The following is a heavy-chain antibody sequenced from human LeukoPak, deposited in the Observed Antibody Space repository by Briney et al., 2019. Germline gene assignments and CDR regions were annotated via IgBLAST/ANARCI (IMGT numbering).Heavy chain of an antibody. J-gene: IGHJ4*02. V-gene: IGHV4-34*01. CDR3: ARPRGSGGNMGY. D-gene: IGHD4-23*01. Sequence: PGGSLRLSCAASGFTFSNAWMSWVRQAPGKGLEWIGEVDYSGSSRCNPSLKSRLSISVDTSKNQFSLKLRSVTAADTAVYYCARPRGSGGNMGYWGRGTPVTVSS. CDR2: VDYSGSS. CDR1: GFTFSNAW.